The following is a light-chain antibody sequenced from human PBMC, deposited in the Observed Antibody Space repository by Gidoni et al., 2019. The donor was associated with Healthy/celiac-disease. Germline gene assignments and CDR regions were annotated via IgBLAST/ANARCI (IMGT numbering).Light chain of an antibody. Sequence: DIQMTQSPSSLSASVRYRVTITCRAMQGISEYLAMYQQKPGKVTKLLIYAASTLQAGFPSRLSGSGTGTDFTLTIGSLQPEDVATYYCHKYNSAPRTFGGETKVKIK. CDR1: QGISEY. V-gene: IGKV1-27*01. J-gene: IGKJ4*01. CDR2: AAS. CDR3: HKYNSAPRT.